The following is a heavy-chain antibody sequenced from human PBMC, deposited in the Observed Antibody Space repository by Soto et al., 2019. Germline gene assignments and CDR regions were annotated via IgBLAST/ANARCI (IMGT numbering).Heavy chain of an antibody. Sequence: EVQLVETGGGLIQPGGSLRLSCAASGFTVSSNYMSWVRQAPGKGLEWVSVIYSGGSTYYADSVKGRFTISRDNSKNTLYLQMNSLRAEDTAVYYCAREMFWSGYQGGVWGQGTTVTASS. V-gene: IGHV3-53*02. D-gene: IGHD3-3*01. CDR1: GFTVSSNY. J-gene: IGHJ6*02. CDR2: IYSGGST. CDR3: AREMFWSGYQGGV.